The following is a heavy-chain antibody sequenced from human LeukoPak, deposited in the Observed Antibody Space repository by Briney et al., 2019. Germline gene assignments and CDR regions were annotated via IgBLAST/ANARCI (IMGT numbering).Heavy chain of an antibody. V-gene: IGHV4-34*01. CDR3: ARGRLRSSGYID. CDR2: ISHGGST. D-gene: IGHD3-22*01. J-gene: IGHJ4*02. CDR1: GXSFSTYY. Sequence: SETLSLTCAVYGXSFSTYYRSWIRQPPEKGLEWIGDISHGGSTNYNPSLRSRVIISVDTSKNQFSLNLSSVTAADTAVCYCARGRLRSSGYIDWGQGTLVTVSS.